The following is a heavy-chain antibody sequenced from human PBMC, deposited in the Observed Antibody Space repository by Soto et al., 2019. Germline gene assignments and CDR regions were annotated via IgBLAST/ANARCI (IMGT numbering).Heavy chain of an antibody. D-gene: IGHD4-17*01. CDR3: AKERATTTAFDY. CDR1: GFTFSSYG. J-gene: IGHJ4*02. Sequence: GASLRPSCAASGFTFSSYGMSWVRQAPGKGLEWVSLVTDNGRSTYYADSVKGRFTISRDNTKNTLFLQMNSLRAEETAVYYCAKERATTTAFDYWGQGALVTASS. V-gene: IGHV3-23*01. CDR2: VTDNGRST.